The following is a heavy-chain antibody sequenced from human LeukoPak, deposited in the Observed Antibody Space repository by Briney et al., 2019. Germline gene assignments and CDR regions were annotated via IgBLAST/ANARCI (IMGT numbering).Heavy chain of an antibody. CDR1: GGSISSGSYY. D-gene: IGHD3-10*02. CDR3: ARELTTMVGEHFDY. J-gene: IGHJ4*02. CDR2: IYTSGST. V-gene: IGHV4-61*02. Sequence: SQTLSLTCTVSGGSISSGSYYWSWIRQPAGKGLEWIGRIYTSGSTNYNPSLKSRVTISVDTSKNQFSLKLSSVTAAGTAVYYCARELTTMVGEHFDYWGQGTLVTVSS.